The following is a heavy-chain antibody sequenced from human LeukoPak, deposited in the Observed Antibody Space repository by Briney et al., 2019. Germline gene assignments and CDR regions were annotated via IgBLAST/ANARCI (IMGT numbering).Heavy chain of an antibody. V-gene: IGHV1-69*04. D-gene: IGHD3-3*01. Sequence: SVKVSCKASGGTFSSYAMNWVRQAPGQGLEWVGRIIPLLGITNHAQKFQGRVTLARDTSIGTAYMELNSLRSEDTAVYYCARGAIFGVTTRGYGMDVWGQGTTVTVSS. CDR1: GGTFSSYA. CDR3: ARGAIFGVTTRGYGMDV. CDR2: IIPLLGIT. J-gene: IGHJ6*02.